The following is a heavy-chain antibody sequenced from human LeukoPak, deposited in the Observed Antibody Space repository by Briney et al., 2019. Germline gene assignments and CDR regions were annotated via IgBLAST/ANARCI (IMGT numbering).Heavy chain of an antibody. CDR1: EFTFSSYA. J-gene: IGHJ4*02. D-gene: IGHD3-10*01. V-gene: IGHV3-23*01. CDR2: ISGSSGRT. CDR3: ARDDAADGGYLDH. Sequence: GGSLRLSCAASEFTFSSYAMSWVRQAPGKELEWVSRISGSSGRTYYTDSVTGRFTISRDNSKNMVYLQMNSLRAEDTAIYYCARDDAADGGYLDHWGQGTLVTVSS.